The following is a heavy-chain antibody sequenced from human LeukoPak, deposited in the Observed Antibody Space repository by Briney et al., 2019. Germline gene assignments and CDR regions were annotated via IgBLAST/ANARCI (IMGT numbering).Heavy chain of an antibody. V-gene: IGHV1-69*06. CDR3: ARENRMIKIADGSGSYLPDYYYGIDV. CDR2: IIPIFGTA. D-gene: IGHD3-10*01. CDR1: GGTFSSYA. Sequence: GASVKVSCKASGGTFSSYAISWVRQAPGQGLEWMGGIIPIFGTANYAQKFQGRVTITAGKATSTAYMELSSLRSEDTAVYYCARENRMIKIADGSGSYLPDYYYGIDVWGKGTTVTVSS. J-gene: IGHJ6*04.